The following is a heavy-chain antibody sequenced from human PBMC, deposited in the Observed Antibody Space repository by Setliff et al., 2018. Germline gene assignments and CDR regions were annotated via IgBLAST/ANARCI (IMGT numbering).Heavy chain of an antibody. V-gene: IGHV3-66*01. J-gene: IGHJ3*02. CDR2: IYSGGSI. CDR3: VRDTDMISTTDAFDI. D-gene: IGHD3-22*01. CDR1: GFTFNTYA. Sequence: GGSLRLSCVGSGFTFNTYAMNWVRQAPGKGLEWVSVIYSGGSIYYADSVKGRFTISRDSSKNMVYLQMNSLRAEDTAVYYCVRDTDMISTTDAFDIWGQGTMVTVSS.